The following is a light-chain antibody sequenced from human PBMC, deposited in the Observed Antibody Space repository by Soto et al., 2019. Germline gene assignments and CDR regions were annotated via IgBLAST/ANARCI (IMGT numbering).Light chain of an antibody. Sequence: QSALTQPSSASGSPGQSVTVSCTGIGDDLRDSNYVSWYQQHPGKAPKLIIYDVTKRPSGVPDRFSGSKSGNTASLTVSGLQAEDEADYYCLTGNNYRVFGTGTKLTVL. CDR1: GDDLRDSNY. CDR2: DVT. J-gene: IGLJ1*01. CDR3: LTGNNYRV. V-gene: IGLV2-8*01.